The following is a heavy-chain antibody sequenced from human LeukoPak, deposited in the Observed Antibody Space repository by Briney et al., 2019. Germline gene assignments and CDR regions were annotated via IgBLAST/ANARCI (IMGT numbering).Heavy chain of an antibody. CDR1: GGSISSSSYY. CDR2: IYHSGST. J-gene: IGHJ4*02. Sequence: PSETLSLTCTVSGGSISSSSYYWGWIRQPPGKGLEWIGSIYHSGSTYYNPSLKSRVAISVDTSKNQFSLKLSSVTAADTAVYYCARDRPMYSSSFDYWGQGTLVTVSS. D-gene: IGHD6-13*01. V-gene: IGHV4-39*07. CDR3: ARDRPMYSSSFDY.